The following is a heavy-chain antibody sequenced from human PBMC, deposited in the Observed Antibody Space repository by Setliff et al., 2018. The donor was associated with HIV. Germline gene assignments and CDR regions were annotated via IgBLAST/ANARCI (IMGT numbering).Heavy chain of an antibody. CDR1: GGSITSHY. Sequence: SETLSLTCTVSGGSITSHYWSWIRQPPGKGLEWIGYMYNSGSTNYNPSLKSRVTISVDTSKNQFSLNLSSVTAADTAIYYCARIRGSTHYHYFYIWGRGALVTVSS. CDR2: MYNSGST. J-gene: IGHJ2*01. V-gene: IGHV4-59*11. D-gene: IGHD3-10*01. CDR3: ARIRGSTHYHYFYI.